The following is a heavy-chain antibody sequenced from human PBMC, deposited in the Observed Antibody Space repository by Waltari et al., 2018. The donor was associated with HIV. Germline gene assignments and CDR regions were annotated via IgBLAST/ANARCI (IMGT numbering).Heavy chain of an antibody. CDR3: AILSGSFDI. CDR1: GFPFNSYA. J-gene: IGHJ3*02. D-gene: IGHD1-20*01. V-gene: IGHV3-30-3*01. CDR2: ISEYGGNK. Sequence: QVHLVESGGGVVQPGGSLRLSCAASGFPFNSYAIHWVRQAPGKGLEWVDVISEYGGNKYFADSLKGRFIISRDNSKKTLYRQLNSLGAEDKAVYYCAILSGSFDIWGQGTRVSVSS.